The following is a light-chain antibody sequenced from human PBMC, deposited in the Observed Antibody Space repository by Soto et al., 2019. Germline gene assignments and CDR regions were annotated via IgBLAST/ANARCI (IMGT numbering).Light chain of an antibody. Sequence: DIQMTQSPSTLSASVGDRVTITCRASQSISSWLAWYQQKPGKAPKLLIYKASSLESGVPSRFSGSGSGKEFTLTIRSLQPDDFATYYCQQYNSFPLTFGPGTKVDI. V-gene: IGKV1-5*03. CDR3: QQYNSFPLT. CDR2: KAS. CDR1: QSISSW. J-gene: IGKJ3*01.